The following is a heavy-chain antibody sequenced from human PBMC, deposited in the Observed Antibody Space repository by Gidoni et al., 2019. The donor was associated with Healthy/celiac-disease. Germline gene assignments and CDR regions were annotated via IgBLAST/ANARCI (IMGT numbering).Heavy chain of an antibody. CDR3: ARVGYYYDSSGLDY. Sequence: QVQLVESGGGVVQPGRSLRLSCAESGFTFSSYGMHWVRQAPGKGLEWVAVIWYDGSNKYYADSVKGRFTISRDNSKNTLYLQMNSLRAEDTAVYYCARVGYYYDSSGLDYWGQGTLVTVSS. CDR1: GFTFSSYG. V-gene: IGHV3-33*01. CDR2: IWYDGSNK. J-gene: IGHJ4*02. D-gene: IGHD3-22*01.